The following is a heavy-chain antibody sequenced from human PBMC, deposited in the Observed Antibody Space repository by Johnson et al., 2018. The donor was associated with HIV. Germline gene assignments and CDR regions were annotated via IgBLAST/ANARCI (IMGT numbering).Heavy chain of an antibody. V-gene: IGHV3-66*03. Sequence: VQLVESGGGLMQPGGSLRLSCAASGFSVSSNYMSWVRQAPGKGLEWVSGIYSGGTTNYADSVKGRFTISRDTSQNTVFLQMNSLRAEDTAVYYWARDLVATMNQPASDAFDIWGQGTMVTVSS. J-gene: IGHJ3*02. CDR1: GFSVSSNY. CDR3: ARDLVATMNQPASDAFDI. CDR2: IYSGGTT. D-gene: IGHD5-12*01.